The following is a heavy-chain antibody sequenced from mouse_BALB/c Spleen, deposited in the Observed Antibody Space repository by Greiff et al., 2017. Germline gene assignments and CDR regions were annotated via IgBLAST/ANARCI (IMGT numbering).Heavy chain of an antibody. CDR1: GYTFTSYW. CDR3: ARDVKFGD. J-gene: IGHJ3*01. Sequence: QVQLQQPGAELVKPGASVKLSCKASGYTFTSYWMHWVKQRPGQGLEWIGEINPSNGRTNYNEKFKSKATLTVDKSSSTAYMQLSSLTSEDSAVYYCARDVKFGDWGQGTLVTVSA. V-gene: IGHV1S81*02. CDR2: INPSNGRT.